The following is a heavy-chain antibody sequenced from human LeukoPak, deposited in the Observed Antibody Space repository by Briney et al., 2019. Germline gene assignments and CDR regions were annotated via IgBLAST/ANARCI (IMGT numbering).Heavy chain of an antibody. CDR1: GFTFSSYG. V-gene: IGHV3-30*03. CDR3: ARDTAMANYYYYGMDV. CDR2: ISYDGSNK. J-gene: IGHJ6*02. Sequence: QPGRSLRLSCAASGFTFSSYGMHWVRQAPGKGLEWVAVISYDGSNKYYADSVKGRFTISRDNAKNTLYLQMNSLRAEDTTVYYCARDTAMANYYYYGMDVWGQGTTVTVSS. D-gene: IGHD5-18*01.